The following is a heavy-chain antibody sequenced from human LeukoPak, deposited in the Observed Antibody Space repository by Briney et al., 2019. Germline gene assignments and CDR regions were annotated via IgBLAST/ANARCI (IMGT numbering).Heavy chain of an antibody. J-gene: IGHJ4*02. CDR1: GFTFSSNA. D-gene: IGHD1-26*01. Sequence: GGSLRLSCAASGFTFSSNAMSWVRQAPGKGLEWVSYITGSGGSTLYADSVKGRFTVSRDNSKNTLYLQMNSLRAEDTAVYYCARDIELSCWGQGTLVTVSS. CDR3: ARDIELSC. CDR2: ITGSGGST. V-gene: IGHV3-23*01.